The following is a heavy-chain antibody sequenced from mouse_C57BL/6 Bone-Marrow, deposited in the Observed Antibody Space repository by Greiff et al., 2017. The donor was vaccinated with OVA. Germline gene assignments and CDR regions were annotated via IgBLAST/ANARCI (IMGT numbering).Heavy chain of an antibody. CDR3: ARFGAVNWYFDV. J-gene: IGHJ1*03. CDR1: GYTFTSYW. D-gene: IGHD1-1*01. V-gene: IGHV1-55*01. Sequence: VQLQQPGAELVKPGASVKMSCKASGYTFTSYWITWVKQRPGQGLEWIGDIYPGSGSTNYNEKFKSKATLTVDTSSSTAYMQLSSLTSEDSAVYYCARFGAVNWYFDVWGTGTTVTVSS. CDR2: IYPGSGST.